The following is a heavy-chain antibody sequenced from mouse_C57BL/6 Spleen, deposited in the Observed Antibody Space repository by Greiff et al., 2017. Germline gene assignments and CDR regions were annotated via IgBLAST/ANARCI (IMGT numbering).Heavy chain of an antibody. V-gene: IGHV1-39*01. CDR1: GYSFTDYN. J-gene: IGHJ4*01. D-gene: IGHD2-3*01. Sequence: EVQLQASGPELVKPGASVKISCKASGYSFTDYNMNWVKQSNGKSLEWIGVINPNYGTTSYNQKFKGKATLTVDQSSSTAYMQLNSLTSEDSAVYYCARDGESLYDGYVYYAMDYWGQGTSVTVSS. CDR2: INPNYGTT. CDR3: ARDGESLYDGYVYYAMDY.